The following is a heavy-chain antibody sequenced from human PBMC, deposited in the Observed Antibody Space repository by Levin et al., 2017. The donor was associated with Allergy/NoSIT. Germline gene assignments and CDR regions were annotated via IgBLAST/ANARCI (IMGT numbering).Heavy chain of an antibody. V-gene: IGHV4-59*01. J-gene: IGHJ6*02. D-gene: IGHD5-18*01. Sequence: SETLSLTCTVSGGSISSYYWSWIRQPPGKGLEWIGYIYYSGSTNYNPSLKSRVTISVDTSKNQFSLKLSSVTAADTAVYYCARDSSGSYGPTYYYYGMDVWGQGTTVTVSS. CDR1: GGSISSYY. CDR3: ARDSSGSYGPTYYYYGMDV. CDR2: IYYSGST.